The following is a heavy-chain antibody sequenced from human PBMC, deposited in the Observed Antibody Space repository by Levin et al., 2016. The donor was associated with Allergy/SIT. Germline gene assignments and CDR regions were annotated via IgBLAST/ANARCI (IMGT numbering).Heavy chain of an antibody. CDR2: ISSSSSYI. J-gene: IGHJ6*04. Sequence: WIRQPPGKGLEWVSSISSSSSYIYYADSVKGRFTISRDNAKNSLYLQMNSLRAEDTAVYYCARDQLGGVWGKGTTVTVSS. V-gene: IGHV3-21*01. D-gene: IGHD3-16*01. CDR3: ARDQLGGV.